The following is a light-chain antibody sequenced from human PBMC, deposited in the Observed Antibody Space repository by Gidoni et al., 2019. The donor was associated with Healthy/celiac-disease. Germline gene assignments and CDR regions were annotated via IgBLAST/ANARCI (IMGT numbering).Light chain of an antibody. CDR1: QSISSW. V-gene: IGKV1-5*01. CDR3: QQYNSYSRNT. CDR2: DAS. Sequence: DIQMTQSPSTLSASVGDRVTITCRASQSISSWLAWYQQKPGKAPKLLIYDASSLESGVPSRFSGSGSGTEFTLTISSLQPDDFATYYCQQYNSYSRNTFXXXTKLEIK. J-gene: IGKJ2*01.